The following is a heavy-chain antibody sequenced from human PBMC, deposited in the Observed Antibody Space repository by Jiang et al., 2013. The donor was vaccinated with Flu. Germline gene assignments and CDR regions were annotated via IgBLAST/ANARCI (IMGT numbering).Heavy chain of an antibody. V-gene: IGHV3-23*01. J-gene: IGHJ4*02. D-gene: IGHD5-18*01. Sequence: RLSCAASGFSFSDYAMGWVRQAPGKGLEWVSIMSGSGAYTFSADSVKGRLTISRDNFGNTLYLEMNSLRVEDTAVYYCAKCPSFSYGSCQYYFDFWGQGDLVTVSS. CDR3: AKCPSFSYGSCQYYFDF. CDR2: MSGSGAYT. CDR1: GFSFSDYA.